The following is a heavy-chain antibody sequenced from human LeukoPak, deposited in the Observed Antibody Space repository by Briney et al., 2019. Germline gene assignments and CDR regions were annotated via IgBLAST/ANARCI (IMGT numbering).Heavy chain of an antibody. Sequence: PGGSLRLSCAASGFTFSTYEMNWVRQAPGKGLEWVSYISSSGSTIYYADSVKGRFTISRDNAKNPLYLQMNSLRAEDTAVYYCASEGDYYDSDAFDIWAKGQWSPSLQ. D-gene: IGHD1-26*01. V-gene: IGHV3-48*03. J-gene: IGHJ3*02. CDR2: ISSSGSTI. CDR1: GFTFSTYE. CDR3: ASEGDYYDSDAFDI.